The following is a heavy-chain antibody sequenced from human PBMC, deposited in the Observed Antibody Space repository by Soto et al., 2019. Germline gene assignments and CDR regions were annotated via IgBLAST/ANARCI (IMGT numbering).Heavy chain of an antibody. CDR3: AKDSGLPDFGLVIPAFAI. Sequence: PRGSLRLSCAASGVTLRDFAMIWVRQSPGRGLEWVSTIGALVSTAFYADSVRGRFTISRDNSTNILYLQMNSLRAEDTAVYYCAKDSGLPDFGLVIPAFAIWGQGPMVP. CDR2: IGALVSTA. J-gene: IGHJ3*02. V-gene: IGHV3-23*01. D-gene: IGHD3-10*01. CDR1: GVTLRDFA.